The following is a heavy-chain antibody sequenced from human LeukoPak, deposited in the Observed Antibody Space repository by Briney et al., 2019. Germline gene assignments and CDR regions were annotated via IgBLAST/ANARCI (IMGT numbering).Heavy chain of an antibody. V-gene: IGHV4-38-2*01. D-gene: IGHD3-22*01. CDR3: PRGDSSGWFDY. Sequence: SETLSLTCAVSGYSISSGYYWGWIRQPPGKGLEWIGSIYHSGSTYYNPSLKSRVTISVDTSKNQFSLKLSSVTAADMAVYYCPRGDSSGWFDYWGQGTLVTVSS. CDR2: IYHSGST. J-gene: IGHJ4*02. CDR1: GYSISSGYY.